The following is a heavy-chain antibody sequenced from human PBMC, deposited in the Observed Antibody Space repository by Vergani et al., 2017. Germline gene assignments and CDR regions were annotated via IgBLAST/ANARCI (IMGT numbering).Heavy chain of an antibody. D-gene: IGHD3-22*01. CDR1: GFTFSSYG. J-gene: IGHJ4*02. V-gene: IGHV3-30*18. CDR3: AKDLYYDSSGPFDY. CDR2: ISYDGSNK. Sequence: VQLVESGGGLVQPGGSLRLSCAASGFTFSSYGMHWVRQAPGKGLEWVAVISYDGSNKYYADSVKGRFTISRDNSKNTLYLQMNSLRAEDTAVYYCAKDLYYDSSGPFDYWGQGTLVTVSS.